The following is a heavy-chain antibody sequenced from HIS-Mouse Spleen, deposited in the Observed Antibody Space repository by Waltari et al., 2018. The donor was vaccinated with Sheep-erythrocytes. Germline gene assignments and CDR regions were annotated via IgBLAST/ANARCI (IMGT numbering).Heavy chain of an antibody. CDR2: INHSGST. V-gene: IGHV4-30-4*01. Sequence: QVQLQESGPGLVKPSQTLPLTCTVSGGSISSGDYYWSWIRQPPGKGLEWIGEINHSGSTNYNPSLKSRVTISVDTSKNQFSLKLSSVTAADTAVYYCALSVDLAGAFDIWGQGTMVTVSS. CDR1: GGSISSGDYY. J-gene: IGHJ3*02. CDR3: ALSVDLAGAFDI. D-gene: IGHD6-19*01.